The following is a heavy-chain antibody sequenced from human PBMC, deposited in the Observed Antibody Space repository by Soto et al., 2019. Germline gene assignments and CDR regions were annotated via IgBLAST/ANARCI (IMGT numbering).Heavy chain of an antibody. CDR1: GGSFSGYY. Sequence: SETLSLTCAVYGGSFSGYYWSWIRQPPGKGLEWIGEINHSGSTNYNPSLKSRVTISVDTSKNQFSLKLSSVTAADTAVYYCARGLVKRITIFGVVTRIVFWFDPWGQGTLVTVSS. CDR2: INHSGST. D-gene: IGHD3-3*01. CDR3: ARGLVKRITIFGVVTRIVFWFDP. J-gene: IGHJ5*02. V-gene: IGHV4-34*01.